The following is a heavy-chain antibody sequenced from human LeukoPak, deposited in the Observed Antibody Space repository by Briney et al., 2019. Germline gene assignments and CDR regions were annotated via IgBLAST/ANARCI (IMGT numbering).Heavy chain of an antibody. CDR3: ARFNYDSSGYYYY. CDR2: INPNSGGT. CDR1: GYTFTGHY. J-gene: IGHJ4*02. Sequence: ASVKVSCKASGYTFTGHYIHWVRQAPGQGLEWMGRINPNSGGTNYAQKFQGRVTMTRDTSISTAYMELSRLRSDDTAVYYCARFNYDSSGYYYYWGQGTLVTVSS. D-gene: IGHD3-22*01. V-gene: IGHV1-2*06.